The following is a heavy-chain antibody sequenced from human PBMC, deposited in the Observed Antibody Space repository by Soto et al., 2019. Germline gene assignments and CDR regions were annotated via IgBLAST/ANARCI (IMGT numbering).Heavy chain of an antibody. D-gene: IGHD3-22*01. CDR1: GFTFSSYA. CDR3: ARDRNPTNRYYYDSSGYYLDY. CDR2: ISYDGSNK. V-gene: IGHV3-30-3*01. J-gene: IGHJ4*02. Sequence: QVQLVESGGGVVQPGRSLRLSCAASGFTFSSYAMHWVRQAPGKGLEWVAVISYDGSNKYYADSVKGRFTISRDNSKNTLYLQMNSLRAEDTAVYYCARDRNPTNRYYYDSSGYYLDYWGQGTLVTVSS.